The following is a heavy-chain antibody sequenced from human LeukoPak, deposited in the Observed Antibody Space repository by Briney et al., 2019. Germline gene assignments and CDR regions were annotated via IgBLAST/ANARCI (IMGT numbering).Heavy chain of an antibody. Sequence: GESLKISCKGSGYDFSGDWIGWVRQMPGKGLEWMGIIYPGDSDIRYSPSFRGQVTISVDKSISTACLQWSSLKSSGTAMYYCARREGGLMYYFDYRGQGTLVTVSS. CDR3: ARREGGLMYYFDY. CDR2: IYPGDSDI. CDR1: GYDFSGDW. J-gene: IGHJ4*02. D-gene: IGHD3-16*01. V-gene: IGHV5-51*01.